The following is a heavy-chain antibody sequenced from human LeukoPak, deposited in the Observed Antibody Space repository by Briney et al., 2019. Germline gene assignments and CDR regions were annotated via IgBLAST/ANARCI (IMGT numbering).Heavy chain of an antibody. V-gene: IGHV4-59*01. CDR2: IYYTGTP. D-gene: IGHD2/OR15-2a*01. CDR1: GGSISSYY. CDR3: ARVKATVTSFDI. Sequence: PSETLSLTCTVSGGSISSYYGSWIRQSPGKGLEWIANIYYTGTPYYNPSLQSRVTISVDMSKNQFSLKLSTVTAADTAVYYCARVKATVTSFDIWGQRTMVNVSS. J-gene: IGHJ3*02.